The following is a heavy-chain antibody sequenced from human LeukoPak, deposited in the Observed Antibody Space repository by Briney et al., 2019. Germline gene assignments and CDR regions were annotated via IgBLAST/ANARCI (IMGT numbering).Heavy chain of an antibody. Sequence: SETLSLTCTVSGGSIRSYHWSWIRQPPGKGLEWIGYIYYSGSTNYNPSLKSRVTISVDTSKNQFSLKLSSVTAADTAVYYCAREGDMVRGVRIDWFDPWGQGTLVTVSS. D-gene: IGHD3-10*01. CDR3: AREGDMVRGVRIDWFDP. J-gene: IGHJ5*02. V-gene: IGHV4-59*01. CDR2: IYYSGST. CDR1: GGSIRSYH.